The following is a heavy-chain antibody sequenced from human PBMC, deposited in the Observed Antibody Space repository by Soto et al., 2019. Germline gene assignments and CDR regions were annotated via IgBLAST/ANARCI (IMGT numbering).Heavy chain of an antibody. CDR2: IFYTGST. CDR3: AHFSDREWFDA. CDR1: GGSISRYF. Sequence: SETLSLTCTVSGGSISRYFWSWIRQCPGKGLEWIGYIFYTGSTTYNPSLKSRVTISIDTSKNQFSLKLSSLTAADTAVDYCAHFSDREWFDAWGQGTLVTVSS. J-gene: IGHJ5*02. V-gene: IGHV4-59*01. D-gene: IGHD2-21*01.